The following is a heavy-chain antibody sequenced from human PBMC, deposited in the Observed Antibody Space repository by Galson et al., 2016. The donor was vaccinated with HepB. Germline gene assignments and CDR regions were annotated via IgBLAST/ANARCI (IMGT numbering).Heavy chain of an antibody. V-gene: IGHV3-74*01. D-gene: IGHD3-3*01. CDR3: ARGTYDFWIAYYNGVYYYGMDV. J-gene: IGHJ6*02. CDR2: INIDGSST. CDR1: GFTFSSYW. Sequence: SLRLSCAASGFTFSSYWMHWVRQAPGKGLVWVSRINIDGSSTSYADSVKGRFTISRDNAKNTLYLQMNSLRAEDTAVYYCARGTYDFWIAYYNGVYYYGMDVWGQGTTVTVSS.